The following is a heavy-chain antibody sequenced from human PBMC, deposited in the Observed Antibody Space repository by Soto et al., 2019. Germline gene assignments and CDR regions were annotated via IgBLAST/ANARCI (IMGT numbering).Heavy chain of an antibody. V-gene: IGHV3-53*04. Sequence: EVQLVESGGGLVQPGGSLRLCWAASGFTVSSNYMSWVRQAPGKGLEWVSVIYSGGSTYYADSVKGRFTISRHNSKNTLYLQMNSLRAEDTAVYYCARSIAVAGTKNYYYYGMDVWGQGTTVTVSS. D-gene: IGHD6-19*01. J-gene: IGHJ6*02. CDR2: IYSGGST. CDR1: GFTVSSNY. CDR3: ARSIAVAGTKNYYYYGMDV.